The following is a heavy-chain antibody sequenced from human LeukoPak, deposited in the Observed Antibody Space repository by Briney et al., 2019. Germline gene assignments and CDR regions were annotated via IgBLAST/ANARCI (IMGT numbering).Heavy chain of an antibody. V-gene: IGHV4-59*01. Sequence: SETLSLTRTVSGGSISSYYWSWIRQPPGKGLEWIGYIYHSGSTNYNPSLKSRVTISVDTSKNQFSLKLSSVTAADTAVYYCARDGGYNEIDYWGQGTLVTVSS. J-gene: IGHJ4*02. D-gene: IGHD5-24*01. CDR2: IYHSGST. CDR3: ARDGGYNEIDY. CDR1: GGSISSYY.